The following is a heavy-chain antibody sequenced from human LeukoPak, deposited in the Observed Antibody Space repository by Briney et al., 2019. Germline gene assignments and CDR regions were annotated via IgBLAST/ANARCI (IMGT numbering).Heavy chain of an antibody. V-gene: IGHV3-74*01. CDR3: ARVRDCGGGSCFSYLDY. D-gene: IGHD2-15*01. J-gene: IGHJ4*02. CDR2: INGDESST. CDR1: GFTFNTYS. Sequence: PGGSLRLSCAASGFTFNTYSMNWVRQAPGKGLVWVSRINGDESSTTYADSVKGRFTISRDNAKNTLYLQMNTLRAEDTAVYYCARVRDCGGGSCFSYLDYWGQGTLVTVSS.